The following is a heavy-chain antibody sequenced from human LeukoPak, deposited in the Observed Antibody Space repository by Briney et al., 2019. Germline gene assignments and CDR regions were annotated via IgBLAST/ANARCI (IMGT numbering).Heavy chain of an antibody. CDR2: FDPEDGET. D-gene: IGHD3-3*01. CDR3: ATDFPLHYDFWSGYFLGVFRD. Sequence: ASVKVSCKVSGYTLTELSVHWVRQAPGKGLEWMGGFDPEDGETIYAQKFQGRVTMTEDTSTDTAYMELSSLRSEDTAVYYCATDFPLHYDFWSGYFLGVFRDWGQGTLVTVSS. J-gene: IGHJ4*02. CDR1: GYTLTELS. V-gene: IGHV1-24*01.